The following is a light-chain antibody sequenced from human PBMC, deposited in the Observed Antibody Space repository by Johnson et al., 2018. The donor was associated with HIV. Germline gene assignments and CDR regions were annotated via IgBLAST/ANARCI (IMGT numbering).Light chain of an antibody. CDR1: SSNIGNNY. CDR3: GTWDNSLSAHYV. CDR2: ETT. V-gene: IGLV1-51*02. J-gene: IGLJ1*01. Sequence: QSVLTQPPSVSAAPGQKVTISCSGSSSNIGNNYVSWYQQLPGTAPKLLIYETTKRPSGIPDRFSGSKSGTSATLGITGLQTGDEADYYCGTWDNSLSAHYVFGTGTKITVL.